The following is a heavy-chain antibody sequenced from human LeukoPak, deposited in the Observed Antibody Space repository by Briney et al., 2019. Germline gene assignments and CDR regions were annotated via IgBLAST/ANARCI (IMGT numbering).Heavy chain of an antibody. D-gene: IGHD6-19*01. CDR3: ARGVYTSGCDY. Sequence: GGSLRLSCEASGFTFSSDWMNGGRQALGKGLGWVANINPAGSAKYYVDSMKGRFTISRDNAKNSLYLQMDSLRAEDTAVYYCARGVYTSGCDYWGQGTLVTVSS. CDR1: GFTFSSDW. J-gene: IGHJ4*02. V-gene: IGHV3-7*01. CDR2: INPAGSAK.